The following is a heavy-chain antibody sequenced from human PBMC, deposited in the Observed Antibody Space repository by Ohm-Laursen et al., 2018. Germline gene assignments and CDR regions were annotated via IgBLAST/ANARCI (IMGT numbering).Heavy chain of an antibody. J-gene: IGHJ4*02. Sequence: GSLRLSCSASGFSSTRFWMSWVRQTPGKGLECVGNINQDGTGTYYMDSLKGRFTISRDNAKNLLYLQLNSLRAEDTGVYYCARRTSGNYYFDYWGQGTLVTVSS. CDR2: INQDGTGT. V-gene: IGHV3-7*01. CDR3: ARRTSGNYYFDY. CDR1: GFSSTRFW. D-gene: IGHD1-26*01.